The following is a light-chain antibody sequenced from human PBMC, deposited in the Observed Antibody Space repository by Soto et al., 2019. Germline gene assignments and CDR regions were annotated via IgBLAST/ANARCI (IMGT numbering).Light chain of an antibody. V-gene: IGKV3-20*01. Sequence: EIVLTQSPGTLSLSPGERATLSCRASQSVSSSYLAWYQQKPGQAPRLLIYGASSRDTGIPDRCSGSGSGSAFTLTISGMEHEDCAVYYCQQYGSSGVTFGQGKRLEIK. CDR3: QQYGSSGVT. J-gene: IGKJ5*01. CDR1: QSVSSSY. CDR2: GAS.